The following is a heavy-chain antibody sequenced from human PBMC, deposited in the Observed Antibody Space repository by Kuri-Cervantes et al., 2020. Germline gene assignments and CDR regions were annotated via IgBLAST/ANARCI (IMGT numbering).Heavy chain of an antibody. CDR2: ISSSGSTI. CDR1: GFTFSSYE. CDR3: ARDRNHLTKTGTTIHDY. D-gene: IGHD1-7*01. V-gene: IGHV3-48*03. Sequence: GGSLRLSCAASGFTFSSYEMNWVRQAPGKGLEWVSYISSSGSTIYYADSVKGRFTIFRDNSKNTLYLQMNSLRAEDTAVYYCARDRNHLTKTGTTIHDYWGQGTLVTVSS. J-gene: IGHJ4*02.